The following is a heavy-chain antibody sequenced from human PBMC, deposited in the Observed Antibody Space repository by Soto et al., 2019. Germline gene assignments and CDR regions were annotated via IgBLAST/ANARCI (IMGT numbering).Heavy chain of an antibody. CDR2: IYPGDSDT. Sequence: LGESLKISCKGSGYSFTSYWIGWVRQMPGKGLEWMGIIYPGDSDTRYSPSFQGQVTISADKSISTAYLQWSSLKASDTAMYYCARRRTYYYDSSGSYYFDYWGQGTLVTVSS. V-gene: IGHV5-51*01. J-gene: IGHJ4*02. CDR3: ARRRTYYYDSSGSYYFDY. D-gene: IGHD3-22*01. CDR1: GYSFTSYW.